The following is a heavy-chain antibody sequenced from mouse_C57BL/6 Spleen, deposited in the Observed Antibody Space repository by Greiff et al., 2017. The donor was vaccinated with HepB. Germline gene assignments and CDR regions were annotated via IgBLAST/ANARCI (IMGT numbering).Heavy chain of an antibody. Sequence: EVQLVESGGGLVKPGGSLKLSCAASGFTFSDYGMHWVRQAPEKGLEWVAYISSGSSTIYYADTVKGRFTISRDNAKNTLFLQMTSLRSEDTAMYYCARQTTVVADYAMDYWGQGTSVTVSS. CDR3: ARQTTVVADYAMDY. D-gene: IGHD1-1*01. V-gene: IGHV5-17*01. CDR1: GFTFSDYG. J-gene: IGHJ4*01. CDR2: ISSGSSTI.